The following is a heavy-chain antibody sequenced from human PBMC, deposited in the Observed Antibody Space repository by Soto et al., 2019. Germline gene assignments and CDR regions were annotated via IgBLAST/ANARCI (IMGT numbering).Heavy chain of an antibody. Sequence: EVQLVESGGGLVKPGGSLRLSCAASGFSFSYAWMSWVRQAPGKGLAWVGRVKSKTDGGTADYAAPVKGRFTISRDDSKSTVYLQMNSLKTEDTAVYYCTTDCSGGSCYPGAYYYYYGMDVWGQGTTVTVSS. D-gene: IGHD2-15*01. J-gene: IGHJ6*02. CDR3: TTDCSGGSCYPGAYYYYYGMDV. CDR1: GFSFSYAW. CDR2: VKSKTDGGTA. V-gene: IGHV3-15*01.